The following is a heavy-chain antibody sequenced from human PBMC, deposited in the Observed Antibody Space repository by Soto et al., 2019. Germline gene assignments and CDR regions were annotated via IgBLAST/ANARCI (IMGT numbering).Heavy chain of an antibody. CDR2: INSDGSST. D-gene: IGHD2-2*01. V-gene: IGHV3-74*01. J-gene: IGHJ6*02. CDR1: GFTFSSYW. Sequence: GGSLRLSCAASGFTFSSYWMHWVRQAPGKGLVWVSRINSDGSSTSYADSVKGRFTISRDNAKNTLYLQMNSLRAEDTAVYYCAREVYQAYYYYYGMDVWGQGTTVTVSS. CDR3: AREVYQAYYYYYGMDV.